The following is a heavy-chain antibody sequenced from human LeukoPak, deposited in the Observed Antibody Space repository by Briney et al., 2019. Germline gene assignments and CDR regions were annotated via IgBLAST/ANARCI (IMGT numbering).Heavy chain of an antibody. J-gene: IGHJ5*02. CDR2: IYHSGST. CDR1: GGSISSSKW. V-gene: IGHV4-4*02. D-gene: IGHD2/OR15-2a*01. Sequence: SETLSLTCAVSGGSISSSKWWSWVRQPPGKGLEWIGEIYHSGSTNYNPSLKSRVTISVDKSKNQFSLKLSSVTAADTAVYYCARDFLGLHWFDPWGQGTLVTVSS. CDR3: ARDFLGLHWFDP.